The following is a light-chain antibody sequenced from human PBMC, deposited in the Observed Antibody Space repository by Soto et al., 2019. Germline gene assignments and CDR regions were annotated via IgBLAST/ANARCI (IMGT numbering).Light chain of an antibody. V-gene: IGKV3-20*01. J-gene: IGKJ4*01. CDR3: HQYGSSPFT. CDR1: QSVNTTY. CDR2: GAS. Sequence: EIVLTQSPGTLSLSPGERATLSCRASQSVNTTYLGWYQQKPGQAPRLLIYGASCRATGIPDRFSGSGSGTEFTLTISRLEPEDFAVYYCHQYGSSPFTFGGGTKVDIK.